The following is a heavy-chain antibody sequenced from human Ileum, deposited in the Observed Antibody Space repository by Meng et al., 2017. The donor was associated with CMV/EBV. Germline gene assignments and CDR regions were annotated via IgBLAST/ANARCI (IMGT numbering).Heavy chain of an antibody. V-gene: IGHV3-20*04. CDR1: GFMFEDYA. CDR2: INWNGGTT. J-gene: IGHJ6*02. Sequence: GGPLRLSCAASGFMFEDYAMRWVRQAPGKGLEWVSGINWNGGTTDYADSVKGRFTISRDNAKNSLYLQMNSLRAEDTALYYCARELRPYGMDVWGHGTTVTVSS. D-gene: IGHD3-3*01. CDR3: ARELRPYGMDV.